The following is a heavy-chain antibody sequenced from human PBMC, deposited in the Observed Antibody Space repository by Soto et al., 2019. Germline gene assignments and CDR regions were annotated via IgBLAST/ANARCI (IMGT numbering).Heavy chain of an antibody. CDR1: GFTFSTYT. Sequence: PGGSLRLSCAASGFTFSTYTMNWVRQAPGKGLEWVSNIRNSNSDTFYADSVKGRFTVSGDNVKNSLYLQMNSLRDEDTAVYYCVRDYSFGFDYWGQGTLVTVSS. CDR2: IRNSNSDT. J-gene: IGHJ4*02. D-gene: IGHD1-26*01. CDR3: VRDYSFGFDY. V-gene: IGHV3-48*02.